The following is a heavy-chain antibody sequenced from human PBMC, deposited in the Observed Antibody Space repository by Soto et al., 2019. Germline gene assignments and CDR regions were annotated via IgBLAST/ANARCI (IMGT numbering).Heavy chain of an antibody. CDR2: VNGGNGNT. Sequence: QVHLVQSGAEVKEPGASVKGSCKASGYTFTSHVMHWVRQAPGQRLEWMGWVNGGNGNTKYSQRFQGRVTMSRDTSANTAYMELSRLTSEDKAVYYCARDSCIVGPSGDLDYWGQGTLVTVSS. CDR3: ARDSCIVGPSGDLDY. V-gene: IGHV1-3*01. D-gene: IGHD1-26*01. CDR1: GYTFTSHV. J-gene: IGHJ4*02.